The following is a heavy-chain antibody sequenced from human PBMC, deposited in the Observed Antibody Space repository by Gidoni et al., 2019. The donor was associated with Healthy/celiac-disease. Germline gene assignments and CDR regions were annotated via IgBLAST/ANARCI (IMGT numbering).Heavy chain of an antibody. Sequence: QVQLVESGGGVVQPGRSLRRSCAASGFPFSSYAMHWVRKAPGKGLEWVAVISYDGSNKYYADSVKGRFTISRDNSKNTLYLQMNSLRAEDTAVYYCARVHGYYYYGMDVWGQGTTVTVSS. J-gene: IGHJ6*02. CDR1: GFPFSSYA. CDR3: ARVHGYYYYGMDV. V-gene: IGHV3-30-3*01. CDR2: ISYDGSNK.